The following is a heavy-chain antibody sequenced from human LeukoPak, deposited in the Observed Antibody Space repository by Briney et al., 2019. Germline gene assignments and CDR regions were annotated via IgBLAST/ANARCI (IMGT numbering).Heavy chain of an antibody. CDR1: VYTFTGYY. Sequence: ASVKVSCKASVYTFTGYYMHWVQQAPGQGLEWMGWINPNSGGTNYAQKFQGRVTMTRDTSISTAYMELSRLRSDDTAVYYCARNVVGATTFDYWGQGTLVTVSS. CDR3: ARNVVGATTFDY. D-gene: IGHD1-26*01. CDR2: INPNSGGT. V-gene: IGHV1-2*02. J-gene: IGHJ4*02.